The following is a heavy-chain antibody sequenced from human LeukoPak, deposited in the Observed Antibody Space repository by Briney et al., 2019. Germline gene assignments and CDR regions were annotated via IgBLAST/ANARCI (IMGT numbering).Heavy chain of an antibody. CDR2: IRYDGSNK. CDR1: GFTFSSYG. D-gene: IGHD6-19*01. J-gene: IGHJ5*02. Sequence: PGGSLRLSCAASGFTFSSYGMHWVRQAPGKGLEWVAFIRYDGSNKYYADSVKGRFTISRDNSKNTLYLQMNSLRAEDTAVYYCARDQGITVAGPYNWLDPWGQGTLVTVSS. V-gene: IGHV3-30*02. CDR3: ARDQGITVAGPYNWLDP.